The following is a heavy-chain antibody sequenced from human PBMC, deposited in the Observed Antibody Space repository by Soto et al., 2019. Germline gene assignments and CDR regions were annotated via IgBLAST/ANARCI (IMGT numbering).Heavy chain of an antibody. CDR3: ARQTTWGIIVVVVAATTWGWFDP. Sequence: QLQLQESGPGLVKPSETLSLTCTVSGGSISSSSYYWGWIRQPPGKGLEWIGSIYYSGSTYYNPSRKSRVTISVDTSKNQFSLKLSSVTAADTAVYYCARQTTWGIIVVVVAATTWGWFDPWGQGTLVTVSS. V-gene: IGHV4-39*01. J-gene: IGHJ5*02. D-gene: IGHD2-15*01. CDR2: IYYSGST. CDR1: GGSISSSSYY.